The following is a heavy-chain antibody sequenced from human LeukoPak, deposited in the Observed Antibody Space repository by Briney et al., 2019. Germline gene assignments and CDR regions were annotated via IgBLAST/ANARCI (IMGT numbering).Heavy chain of an antibody. V-gene: IGHV4-34*01. CDR3: ARGALLWFGESTNYFDY. J-gene: IGHJ4*02. Sequence: SETLSLTCAVYGGSFSGYYWSWIRQPPGKGLEWIGEINHSGSTNYNPSLKSRVTISVDTSKNQFSLKLSSVTAADTAVYYCARGALLWFGESTNYFDYWGQGTLVTVPS. D-gene: IGHD3-10*01. CDR1: GGSFSGYY. CDR2: INHSGST.